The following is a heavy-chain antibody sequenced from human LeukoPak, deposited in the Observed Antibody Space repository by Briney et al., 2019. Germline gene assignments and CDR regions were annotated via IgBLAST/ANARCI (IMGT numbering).Heavy chain of an antibody. J-gene: IGHJ4*02. CDR1: GGSFSGYY. CDR2: INHSGST. CDR3: ARWTRDRDYFDY. D-gene: IGHD3/OR15-3a*01. V-gene: IGHV4-34*01. Sequence: PSETLSLTCAVYGGSFSGYYWSWIRQPPGKGLEWIGEINHSGSTNYNPSLKSRVTISVDTSKNQFSLKLSSVTAADTAVYYCARWTRDRDYFDYWGQGTLVTVSS.